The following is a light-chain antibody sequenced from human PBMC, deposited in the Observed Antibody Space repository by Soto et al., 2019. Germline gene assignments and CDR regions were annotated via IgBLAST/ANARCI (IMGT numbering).Light chain of an antibody. CDR3: HQRQSWPRT. Sequence: EIVMTQSPATLSVSPGERVTLSCRASQSVRSNLAWYQQKPGQAPRLLIYGASTRATGLPARFSGSGSGTDFTLTISDVQPEDFALYYCHQRQSWPRTFGQGTKVAIK. J-gene: IGKJ1*01. CDR1: QSVRSN. V-gene: IGKV3-15*01. CDR2: GAS.